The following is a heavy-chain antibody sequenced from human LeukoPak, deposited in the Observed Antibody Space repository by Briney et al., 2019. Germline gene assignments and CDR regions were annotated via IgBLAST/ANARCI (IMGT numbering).Heavy chain of an antibody. CDR3: STDPRLLMY. CDR2: ISSSSSTI. J-gene: IGHJ4*01. Sequence: GGSLRLSCTASGFTFSSYSMNWVRQAPGKGLEWVSYISSSSSTIYYADSVKGRFTISRDNAKNSLYLQMNSLRPEDTALYYCSTDPRLLMYWGHGTLVTVSS. V-gene: IGHV3-48*01. CDR1: GFTFSSYS. D-gene: IGHD2-8*01.